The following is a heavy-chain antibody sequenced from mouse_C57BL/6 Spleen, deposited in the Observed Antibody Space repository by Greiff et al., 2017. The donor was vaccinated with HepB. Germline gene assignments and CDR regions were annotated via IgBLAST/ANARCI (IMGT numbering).Heavy chain of an antibody. CDR3: AVGEGRSFAC. V-gene: IGHV1-81*01. J-gene: IGHJ3*01. Sequence: VQLQQSGAELARPGASVKLSCKASGYTFTSYGISWVKQRTGQGLEWIGEIYPRSGNTYYNEKFKGKDTLTADESSSTAYMELRSLTSEDSAVYFCAVGEGRSFACWGQGTLVTVSA. CDR2: IYPRSGNT. CDR1: GYTFTSYG. D-gene: IGHD1-1*01.